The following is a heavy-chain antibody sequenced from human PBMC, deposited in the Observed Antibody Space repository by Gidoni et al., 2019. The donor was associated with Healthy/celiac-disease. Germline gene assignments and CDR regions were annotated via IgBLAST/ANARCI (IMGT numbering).Heavy chain of an antibody. Sequence: EVQLLESGGGLVQPGGSLRLSCAASGFTFSSYAMSWVRQAPGKGLEWVSAISGSGGSTYYADSVKGRFTISRDNSKNTRYLQMNSLRAEDTAVYYCAKARVVAATYYYYMDVWGKGTTVTVSS. CDR2: ISGSGGST. J-gene: IGHJ6*03. CDR1: GFTFSSYA. D-gene: IGHD2-15*01. CDR3: AKARVVAATYYYYMDV. V-gene: IGHV3-23*01.